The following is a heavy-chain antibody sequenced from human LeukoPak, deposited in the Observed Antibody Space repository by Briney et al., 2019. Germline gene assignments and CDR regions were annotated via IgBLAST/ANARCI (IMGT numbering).Heavy chain of an antibody. Sequence: PSETLSLTCTVSGGSISSYYWSWIRQPPGKGLEWIGYIYYSGSTNYNPSLKSRVTISVDTSKNQFSLKLSSVTAADTAVYYCARETTVVPGDYWGQGTLVTVSS. V-gene: IGHV4-59*01. J-gene: IGHJ4*02. D-gene: IGHD3-10*01. CDR2: IYYSGST. CDR1: GGSISSYY. CDR3: ARETTVVPGDY.